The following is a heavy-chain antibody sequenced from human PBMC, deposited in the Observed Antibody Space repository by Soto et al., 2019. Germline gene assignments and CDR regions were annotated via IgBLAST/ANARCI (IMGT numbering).Heavy chain of an antibody. D-gene: IGHD4-4*01. J-gene: IGHJ3*02. Sequence: QVQLQESGPGLVKPSDTLSLTCAVSGYSISSSNWWGWIRQPPGKGLEWIGYIYYSGSTYYNPSLKSRVTMSVDTSKNQFSLKLSSVTAVDTAVYYCARNGIASTDHDAFDIWGHGTIVTVSS. CDR2: IYYSGST. CDR1: GYSISSSNW. CDR3: ARNGIASTDHDAFDI. V-gene: IGHV4-28*01.